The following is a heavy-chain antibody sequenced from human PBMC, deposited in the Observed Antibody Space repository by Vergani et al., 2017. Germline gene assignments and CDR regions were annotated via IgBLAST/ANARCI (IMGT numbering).Heavy chain of an antibody. CDR3: ARVPYYYYGMDV. Sequence: EVQLLESGGGLVQPGGSLRLSCAASGFTFSSYAMSWVRQAPGKGLEWVSAISGSGGSTYYADSVKGRFTISRDNSKNTLYLQLNSLRDEDTAVYYCARVPYYYYGMDVWGQGTTVTVSS. V-gene: IGHV3-23*01. J-gene: IGHJ6*02. CDR1: GFTFSSYA. CDR2: ISGSGGST.